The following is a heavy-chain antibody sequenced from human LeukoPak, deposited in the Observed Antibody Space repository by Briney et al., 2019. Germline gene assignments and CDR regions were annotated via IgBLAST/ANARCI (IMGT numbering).Heavy chain of an antibody. J-gene: IGHJ6*02. V-gene: IGHV4-59*01. D-gene: IGHD3-10*01. CDR3: ARADYSYYGMDV. Sequence: SETLSLTCSVSGGSISSYYWNWIRQPPGKGLEWIGNIYYSGSTSYNPSLKSRVTISVDTPKNQLSLNLTSVTAADTAVYYCARADYSYYGMDVWGQGTTVTVS. CDR2: IYYSGST. CDR1: GGSISSYY.